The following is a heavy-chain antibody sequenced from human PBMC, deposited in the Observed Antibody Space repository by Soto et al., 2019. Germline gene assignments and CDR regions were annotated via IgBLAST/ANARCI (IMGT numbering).Heavy chain of an antibody. CDR1: AGSMRTYD. V-gene: IGHV4-59*01. CDR3: SREATTRLFDT. J-gene: IGHJ4*01. CDR2: ISHTGRA. D-gene: IGHD4-17*01. Sequence: PSETLSLTCSVSAGSMRTYDWTWIRQSPGEGLEWIGQISHTGRAKYNPSLDSRGTISVDTSRNQFSLNLTSATAADTAVSYCSREATTRLFDTWGPETLGTICS.